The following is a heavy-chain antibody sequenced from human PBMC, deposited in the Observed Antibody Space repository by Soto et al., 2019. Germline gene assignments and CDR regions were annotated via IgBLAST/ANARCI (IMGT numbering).Heavy chain of an antibody. D-gene: IGHD3-10*01. V-gene: IGHV1-69*06. J-gene: IGHJ4*02. Sequence: QAHLAQSGAEVKKPGSSVTVSCKASGGTFNSYGISWVRQAPGRGLDWMGVINPLYGTVNYAQKFQGRVSITADKSTSTASMDLNSQRSDDTAVYYCARVRVIRGVIPSHFGLWGQGTLVTVSS. CDR2: INPLYGTV. CDR3: ARVRVIRGVIPSHFGL. CDR1: GGTFNSYG.